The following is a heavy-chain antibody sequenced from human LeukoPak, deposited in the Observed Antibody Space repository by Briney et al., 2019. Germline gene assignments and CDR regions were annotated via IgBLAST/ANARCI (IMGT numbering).Heavy chain of an antibody. CDR3: AKDQYSYGWARGGYYYYMDV. CDR2: ISPSGGIT. CDR1: GFTFINYA. D-gene: IGHD5-18*01. J-gene: IGHJ6*03. Sequence: PGGSLRLSCSVSGFTFINYAMNWVRQAPGKGLEWVSGISPSGGITYYTDSVKGRFTISRDNSKNTQSLQMNSLRAEDTAVYYCAKDQYSYGWARGGYYYYMDVWGKGTTVTVSS. V-gene: IGHV3-23*01.